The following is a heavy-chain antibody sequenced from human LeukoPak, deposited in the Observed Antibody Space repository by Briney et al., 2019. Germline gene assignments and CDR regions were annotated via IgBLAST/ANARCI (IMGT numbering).Heavy chain of an antibody. Sequence: SETPSLTCTVSGGSISSYYWSWIRQPAGKGLEWIGRIYTSGSTYYNPSLTSRVTRSVDTSKNQVSLKLSSVTAADTAVYYCARDITMVRGLPPDDWSQGTLVTVSS. J-gene: IGHJ4*02. D-gene: IGHD3-10*01. CDR2: IYTSGST. CDR3: ARDITMVRGLPPDD. CDR1: GGSISSYY. V-gene: IGHV4-4*07.